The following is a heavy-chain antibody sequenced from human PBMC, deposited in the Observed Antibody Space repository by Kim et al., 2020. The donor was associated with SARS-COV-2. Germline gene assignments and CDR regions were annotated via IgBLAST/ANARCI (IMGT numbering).Heavy chain of an antibody. J-gene: IGHJ4*02. D-gene: IGHD1-7*01. CDR1: GFTFSNAW. CDR2: IKSKTDGGTT. Sequence: GGSLRLSCAASGFTFSNAWMSWVRQAPGKGLEWVGRIKSKTDGGTTDYAAPVKGRFTISRDDSKNTLYLQMNSLKTEDTAVYYCTTDFGDWNYYNLYVYWGQGTLVTVSS. CDR3: TTDFGDWNYYNLYVY. V-gene: IGHV3-15*01.